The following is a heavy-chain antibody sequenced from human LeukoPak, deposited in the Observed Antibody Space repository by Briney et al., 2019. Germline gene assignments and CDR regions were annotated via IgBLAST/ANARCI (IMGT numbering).Heavy chain of an antibody. J-gene: IGHJ5*02. CDR2: MYSSEST. CDR3: VREWAS. V-gene: IGHV4-59*01. D-gene: IGHD1-26*01. Sequence: PSETLSLTCAVYGGSFSGYYWSWVRQPPGKGLEWIGYMYSSESTNYNPSLKSRVTISVDTSKNQVSLKLTSVTAADTAVYYCVREWASWGQGTLVTVSS. CDR1: GGSFSGYY.